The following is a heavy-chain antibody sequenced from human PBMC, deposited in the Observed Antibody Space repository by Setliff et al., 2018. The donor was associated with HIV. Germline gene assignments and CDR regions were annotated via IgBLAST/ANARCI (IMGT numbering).Heavy chain of an antibody. CDR3: ARSTLGARGYAIPTPLEFDP. CDR1: GYSFTTFD. J-gene: IGHJ5*02. CDR2: MNPNSGNT. Sequence: ASVKVSCKASGYSFTTFDVNWVRQATGQGLEWMGWMNPNSGNTGYAQNFQGRVSMTRNTSITTAYMDLSSLTSEDTAVYYCARSTLGARGYAIPTPLEFDPWGQGTQVT. D-gene: IGHD2-21*01. V-gene: IGHV1-8*01.